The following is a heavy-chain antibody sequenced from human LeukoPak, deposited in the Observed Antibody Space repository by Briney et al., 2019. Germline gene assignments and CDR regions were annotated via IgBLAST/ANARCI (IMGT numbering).Heavy chain of an antibody. J-gene: IGHJ4*02. CDR3: ARVLGRYQMLGSLDS. V-gene: IGHV3-21*01. Sequence: GGSLRLSCVASGFAFNIYSMNWVRQAPGKGLEWVSFISSSSGYIYYADSVKGRFTIPRDNAKNSLYLQVNSLRAEDTAAYFCARVLGRYQMLGSLDSWGQGTLVTVSS. CDR1: GFAFNIYS. D-gene: IGHD2-2*01. CDR2: ISSSSGYI.